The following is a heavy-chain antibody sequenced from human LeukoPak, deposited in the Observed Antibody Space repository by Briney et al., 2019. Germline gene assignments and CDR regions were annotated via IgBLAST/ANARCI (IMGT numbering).Heavy chain of an antibody. D-gene: IGHD1-26*01. Sequence: PSETLSLTRAVSGGSITSYYWSWIRQPPGKGLEWIGYIFYSGSTNYNPSLKSRVTISVDTSKNQFSLKLSSVTAADTAVYFCARGEWDLLFDYWGQGTLVTVSS. CDR3: ARGEWDLLFDY. J-gene: IGHJ4*02. V-gene: IGHV4-59*01. CDR1: GGSITSYY. CDR2: IFYSGST.